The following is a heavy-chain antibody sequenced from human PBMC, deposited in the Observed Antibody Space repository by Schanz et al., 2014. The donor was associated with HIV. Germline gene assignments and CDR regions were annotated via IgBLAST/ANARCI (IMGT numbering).Heavy chain of an antibody. CDR3: ARDRPVNSYCSNGVCYPL. CDR2: IYSGGST. V-gene: IGHV3-66*01. CDR1: GFTFSTYS. J-gene: IGHJ4*02. D-gene: IGHD2-8*01. Sequence: EVQLVESGGGLVQPGGSLRLSCAASGFTFSTYSMNWVRQTPGKGLEWVSVIYSGGSTSYADSVRGRFTISRDNSKNTLYLQMNSLRAEDTAVYYCARDRPVNSYCSNGVCYPLWGQGTLVTVSS.